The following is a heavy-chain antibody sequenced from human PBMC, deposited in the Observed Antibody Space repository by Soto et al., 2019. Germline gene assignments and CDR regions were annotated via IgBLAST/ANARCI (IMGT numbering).Heavy chain of an antibody. CDR2: ISAFNGNT. J-gene: IGHJ6*03. Sequence: QDQLLQSGAEVKKPGASVTVSCKASGYSFTNYGITWVRQAPGQGLEWMGWISAFNGNTNYAQKLQGRVTMTTDASTSPASLQLRSLRSDDTAVYYCARDRGVAPPVAGNTHYYYYMDVWGKGTTVTVSS. D-gene: IGHD6-19*01. CDR3: ARDRGVAPPVAGNTHYYYYMDV. V-gene: IGHV1-18*01. CDR1: GYSFTNYG.